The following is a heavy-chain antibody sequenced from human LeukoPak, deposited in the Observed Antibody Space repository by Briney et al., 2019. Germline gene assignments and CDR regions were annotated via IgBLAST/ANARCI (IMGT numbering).Heavy chain of an antibody. CDR3: ARDRGVIVATNPTYNWFDP. Sequence: GASVKVSCTASGYTFTSYAMHWVRHAPGQRLEWMGWINAGNGNTKYSQNSQGRVTITRDTSASAAYMELSSLRSEDTAVYYCARDRGVIVATNPTYNWFDPWGQGTLVTVSS. CDR2: INAGNGNT. V-gene: IGHV1-3*01. CDR1: GYTFTSYA. D-gene: IGHD5-12*01. J-gene: IGHJ5*02.